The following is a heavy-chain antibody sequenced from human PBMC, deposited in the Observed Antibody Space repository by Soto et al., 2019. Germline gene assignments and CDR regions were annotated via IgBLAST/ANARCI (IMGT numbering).Heavy chain of an antibody. CDR2: IGFNGGNT. D-gene: IGHD3-3*01. CDR3: ARGSAVTAFDL. V-gene: IGHV3-64*07. J-gene: IGHJ3*01. CDR1: GFTFSSYA. Sequence: EVQLVESGGGLVQPGGSLRLSCVASGFTFSSYAMHWVRQAPGRGLEYVSAIGFNGGNTYYADSVKGRFTISRDNSRKPLDLQMGSLRPEDMAVYYCARGSAVTAFDLWGQGTMVTVSS.